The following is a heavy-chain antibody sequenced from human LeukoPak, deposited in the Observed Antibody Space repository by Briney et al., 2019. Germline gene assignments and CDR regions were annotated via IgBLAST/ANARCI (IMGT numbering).Heavy chain of an antibody. CDR1: GFSFSDYC. CDR2: IRTSSEGANLA. D-gene: IGHD6-19*01. CDR3: ARDRARDRGFSSGWSGADWFDP. Sequence: GGSLRLSCATSGFSFSDYCMNWVRQAPGKGLEWVSNIRTSSEGANLAFYADSVKGRVTFTRDDAKNTLYLHMHSLRDDDTAVYYCARDRARDRGFSSGWSGADWFDPWGQGTLVTVSS. V-gene: IGHV3-48*02. J-gene: IGHJ5*02.